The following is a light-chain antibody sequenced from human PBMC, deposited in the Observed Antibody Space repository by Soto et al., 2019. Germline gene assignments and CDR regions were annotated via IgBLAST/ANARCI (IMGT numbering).Light chain of an antibody. CDR1: SSDVGGYNY. Sequence: QSVLTQPASVSGSPGQSITISCTGTSSDVGGYNYVSWYQHHPGKAPKRMIHDVSNRPSGVSNRFSGSKSGNTASLTISGLQAEDEADYYCSPYIPNNSTYVFGTGTKAT. CDR3: SPYIPNNSTYV. J-gene: IGLJ1*01. V-gene: IGLV2-14*03. CDR2: DVS.